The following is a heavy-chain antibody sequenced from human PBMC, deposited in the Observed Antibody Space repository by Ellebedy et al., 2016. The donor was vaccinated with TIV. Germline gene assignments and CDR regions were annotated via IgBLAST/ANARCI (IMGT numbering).Heavy chain of an antibody. V-gene: IGHV3-48*01. CDR3: AKGPTTRYYYMDV. Sequence: GESLKISXAASGFTFIIYSLNWVRQAPGKGLEWVSYISSSSRTIYYADSVKGRFTISRDNAKNTLYLQMNSLRAEDTAVYYCAKGPTTRYYYMDVWGKGTTVTVSS. D-gene: IGHD1-26*01. J-gene: IGHJ6*03. CDR1: GFTFIIYS. CDR2: ISSSSRTI.